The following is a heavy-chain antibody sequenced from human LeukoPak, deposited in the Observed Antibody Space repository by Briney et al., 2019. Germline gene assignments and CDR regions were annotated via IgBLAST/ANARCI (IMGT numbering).Heavy chain of an antibody. V-gene: IGHV4-39*01. CDR3: AKETVDTAMVVDY. CDR1: GGSISSSSYY. D-gene: IGHD5-18*01. J-gene: IGHJ4*02. CDR2: IYYSGST. Sequence: PSETLSLTCTVSGGSISSSSYYWGWIRQPPGKGLEWIGSIYYSGSTYYNPSLKSRVTISVDTSKNRFSLKLSSVTAADTAVYYCAKETVDTAMVVDYWGQGTLVTVSS.